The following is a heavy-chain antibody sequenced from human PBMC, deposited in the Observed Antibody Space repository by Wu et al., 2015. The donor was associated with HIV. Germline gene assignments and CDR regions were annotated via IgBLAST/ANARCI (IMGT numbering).Heavy chain of an antibody. D-gene: IGHD2-21*01. V-gene: IGHV1-69*05. CDR2: IIPIFGTA. Sequence: QVQLVQSGAEVKKPGSSVKVSCKASGGTFSSYAISWVRQAPGQGLEWMGGIIPIFGTANYAQKFQGRVTITTDKSTGTVYMELNSLTSEDTAIYFCARGHTYGYSVAFEIWGQGTGGHRLF. CDR3: ARGHTYGYSVAFEI. CDR1: GGTFSSYA. J-gene: IGHJ3*02.